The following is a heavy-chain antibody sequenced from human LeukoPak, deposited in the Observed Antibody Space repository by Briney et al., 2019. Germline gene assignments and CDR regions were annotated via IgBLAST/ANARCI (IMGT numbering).Heavy chain of an antibody. V-gene: IGHV1-18*01. CDR2: ISAYNGNT. CDR3: ARSFYYDSSGYRTPFDY. J-gene: IGHJ4*02. D-gene: IGHD3-22*01. CDR1: GYTFTSYG. Sequence: ASVKVSCKASGYTFTSYGISWVRQAPGQGLEWMGWISAYNGNTNYAQKLQGRVTMTTDTSTSTAYMELRSLRSDDTAVYYCARSFYYDSSGYRTPFDYWGQGTLVTVSS.